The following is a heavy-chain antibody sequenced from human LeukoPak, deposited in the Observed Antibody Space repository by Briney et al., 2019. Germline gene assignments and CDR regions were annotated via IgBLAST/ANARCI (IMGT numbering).Heavy chain of an antibody. CDR1: GGTFSSYA. D-gene: IGHD1-1*01. Sequence: ASVKVSCKASGGTFSSYAFSWVRQAPGQGLEWMGGIIPIFGTANYAQKFQGRVTITADESTSTAYMELSSLRSEDTAEYYCARVPPVQLDRSGGAFDIWGQGTMVTVSS. CDR3: ARVPPVQLDRSGGAFDI. CDR2: IIPIFGTA. J-gene: IGHJ3*02. V-gene: IGHV1-69*13.